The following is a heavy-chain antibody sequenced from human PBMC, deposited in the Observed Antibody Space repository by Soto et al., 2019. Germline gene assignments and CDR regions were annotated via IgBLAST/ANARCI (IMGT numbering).Heavy chain of an antibody. V-gene: IGHV1-3*01. J-gene: IGHJ6*02. D-gene: IGHD6-13*01. CDR2: INAGNGNT. Sequence: SVKVSCKASGYTFTSYAMNWVRQAPGQRLEWMGWINAGNGNTKYSQKFQGRVTITRDMSTSTAYMELSSLRAEDTAVYYCARGQIGAAAGFYYYAMDVWGQGTTVTVSS. CDR1: GYTFTSYA. CDR3: ARGQIGAAAGFYYYAMDV.